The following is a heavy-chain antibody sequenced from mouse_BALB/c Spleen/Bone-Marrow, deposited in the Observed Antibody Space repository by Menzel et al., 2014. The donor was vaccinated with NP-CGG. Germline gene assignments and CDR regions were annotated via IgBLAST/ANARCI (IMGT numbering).Heavy chain of an antibody. CDR3: TRRWDYAMDY. J-gene: IGHJ4*01. D-gene: IGHD4-1*01. V-gene: IGHV1-15*01. Sequence: VQLHQSGAELERPGPSVTLSSTSSGYTFTDYEMHWVKQTPGHGLEWIGAIDPETGGTAYNQKSKGKATLTADNSSSPAYMELRNLIFEDSAGYYCTRRWDYAMDYWGQGTSVTISS. CDR2: IDPETGGT. CDR1: GYTFTDYE.